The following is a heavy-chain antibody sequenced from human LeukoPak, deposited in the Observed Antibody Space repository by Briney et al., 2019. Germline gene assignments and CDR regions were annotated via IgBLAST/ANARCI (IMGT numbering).Heavy chain of an antibody. CDR3: ARESEAFDI. V-gene: IGHV3-30-3*01. CDR1: GFTFSSYA. CDR2: ISYDGSDK. J-gene: IGHJ3*02. Sequence: GGSLRLSCAAPGFTFSSYAMHWVRQAPGKGLEWVAVISYDGSDKYYADSVKGRFTISRDNSKNTLYLQMDSLRAEDTAVYYCARESEAFDIWGQGTLVTVSS.